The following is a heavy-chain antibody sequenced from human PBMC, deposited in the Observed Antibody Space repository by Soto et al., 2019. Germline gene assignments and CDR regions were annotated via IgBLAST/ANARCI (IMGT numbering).Heavy chain of an antibody. Sequence: SETLSLTCAVSGGSISSNYWTWIRQPPGKGLEWIGYVYNSGSTNYNPSLKSRVTISEDTSKSQFSLKVNSMTAADTAVYYCARYRREAVAGYTLDNWGQGILVTVS. CDR3: ARYRREAVAGYTLDN. V-gene: IGHV4-59*01. CDR1: GGSISSNY. J-gene: IGHJ4*02. D-gene: IGHD6-13*01. CDR2: VYNSGST.